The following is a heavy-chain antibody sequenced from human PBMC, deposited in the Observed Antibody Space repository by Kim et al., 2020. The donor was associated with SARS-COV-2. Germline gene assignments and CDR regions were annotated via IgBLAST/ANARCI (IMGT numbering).Heavy chain of an antibody. J-gene: IGHJ4*02. CDR3: ARAFRGTVHFDY. Sequence: SETLSLTCAVYGGSFSGYYWSWIRQPPGKGLEWIGEINHSGSTNYNPSLKSRVTISVDTSKNQFSLKLTSVTAADTAGYYCARAFRGTVHFDYWGQGTLV. CDR1: GGSFSGYY. D-gene: IGHD2-21*02. V-gene: IGHV4-34*01. CDR2: INHSGST.